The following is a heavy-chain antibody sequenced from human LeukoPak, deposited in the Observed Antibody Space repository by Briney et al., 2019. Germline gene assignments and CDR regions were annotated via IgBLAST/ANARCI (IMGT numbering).Heavy chain of an antibody. Sequence: SETLSLTCAVYGGSFSGYYWSWIRQPPGKGLEWIGEINHSGSTNYNPSLKSRVTISVDTSKNQFSLKLSSVTAADTAVYYCARGPYDSSGYYLDYYYYGMDVWGQGTTVTVSS. V-gene: IGHV4-34*01. CDR3: ARGPYDSSGYYLDYYYYGMDV. CDR1: GGSFSGYY. D-gene: IGHD3-22*01. CDR2: INHSGST. J-gene: IGHJ6*02.